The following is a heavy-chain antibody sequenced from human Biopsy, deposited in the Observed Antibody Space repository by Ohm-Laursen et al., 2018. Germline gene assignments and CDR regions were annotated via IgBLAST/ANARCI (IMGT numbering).Heavy chain of an antibody. CDR3: ARLFRLDDYWNDDPPDGFDV. D-gene: IGHD3-3*01. CDR2: ISDTGTT. CDR1: GGSIGGSGDY. V-gene: IGHV4-61*08. Sequence: SDTLSLTCTVSGGSIGGSGDYWSWIRQPPGKGLEWIGYISDTGTTNYNPSLRGRVAMSVETSKNQFSLQLTSVTAADTAMFFCARLFRLDDYWNDDPPDGFDVWGQGTMVTVSS. J-gene: IGHJ3*01.